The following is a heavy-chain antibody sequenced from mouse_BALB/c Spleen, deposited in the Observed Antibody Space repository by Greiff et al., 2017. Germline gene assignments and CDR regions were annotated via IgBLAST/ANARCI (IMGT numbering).Heavy chain of an antibody. CDR1: GFNFKDSY. V-gene: IGHV14-3*02. Sequence: VQLQQSGAELVKPGASVKLSCTASGFNFKDSYMHWVKQRPEQGLEWIGRIDPANGNTKYNPKFQGKATITADTSSNTAYMQLSSLTSEDTAVYYSARGATVEFDYWGQGTTLTVSS. CDR3: ARGATVEFDY. J-gene: IGHJ2*01. D-gene: IGHD1-1*01. CDR2: IDPANGNT.